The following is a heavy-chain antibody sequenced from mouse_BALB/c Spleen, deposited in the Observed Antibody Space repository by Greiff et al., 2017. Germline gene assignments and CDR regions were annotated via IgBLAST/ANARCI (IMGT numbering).Heavy chain of an antibody. CDR3: ATAVRGPAWFAY. D-gene: IGHD1-1*01. CDR2: ISTYYGDA. J-gene: IGHJ3*01. Sequence: QVQLKESGAELVRPGVSVKISCKGSGYTFTDYAMHWVKQSHAKSLEWIGVISTYYGDASYNQKFKGKATMTVDKSSSTAYMELARLTSEDSAIYYCATAVRGPAWFAYWGQGTLVTVSA. V-gene: IGHV1S137*01. CDR1: GYTFTDYA.